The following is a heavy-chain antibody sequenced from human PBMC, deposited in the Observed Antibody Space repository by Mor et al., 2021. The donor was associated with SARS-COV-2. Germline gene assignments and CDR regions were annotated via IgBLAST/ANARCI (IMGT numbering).Heavy chain of an antibody. V-gene: IGHV3-53*01. CDR2: IYSGGST. Sequence: RQAPGTWLEWVSVIYSGGSTYYADSVKGRFTISRDNSKNTLYLQMNSLRAEDTAVYYCARDSFGYGDYEGQVPTFDYWGQGTL. CDR3: ARDSFGYGDYEGQVPTFDY. D-gene: IGHD4-17*01. J-gene: IGHJ4*02.